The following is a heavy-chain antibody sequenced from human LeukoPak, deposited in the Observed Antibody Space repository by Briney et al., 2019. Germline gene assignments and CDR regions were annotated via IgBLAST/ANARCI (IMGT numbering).Heavy chain of an antibody. CDR3: ARGARRWLQFKTSAGFDL. D-gene: IGHD5-24*01. J-gene: IGHJ4*02. Sequence: GASVKVSCKASGYTFTSYGISWVRQAPGQGLEWMGIIYISGGSRSYAQKFQGRLTTTRDTSTSTVYMELNSLRSEDTAVYYCARGARRWLQFKTSAGFDLWGQGTLVTVSS. CDR1: GYTFTSYG. V-gene: IGHV1-46*01. CDR2: IYISGGSR.